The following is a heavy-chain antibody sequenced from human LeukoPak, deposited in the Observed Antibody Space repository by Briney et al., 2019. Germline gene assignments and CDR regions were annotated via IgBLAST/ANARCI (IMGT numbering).Heavy chain of an antibody. J-gene: IGHJ6*02. V-gene: IGHV4-34*01. D-gene: IGHD3-3*01. CDR3: ARSYYDFWSGYPGRAYYYYGMDV. CDR1: GGSFSGYY. Sequence: NPSETLSLTCAVYGGSFSGYYWSWIRQPPGKGLEWIGEINHSGSTNYNPSLKSRVTISVDTSKNQFSLKLSSVTAADTAVYYCARSYYDFWSGYPGRAYYYYGMDVWGQGTTVTVSS. CDR2: INHSGST.